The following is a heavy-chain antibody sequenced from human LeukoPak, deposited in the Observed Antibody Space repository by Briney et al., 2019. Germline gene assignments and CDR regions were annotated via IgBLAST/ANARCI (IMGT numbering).Heavy chain of an antibody. V-gene: IGHV4-38-2*02. CDR3: ASRVSGSGYPDAFDI. J-gene: IGHJ3*02. CDR1: GYSISSAYY. CDR2: MYHSGST. D-gene: IGHD3-3*01. Sequence: SETLSLTCSVSGYSISSAYYWGWIRQPPGKGLEWIGTMYHSGSTNYNPSLKSRVTISVDTSKNQFSLKLSSVTAADTAVYYCASRVSGSGYPDAFDIWGQGTMVTVSS.